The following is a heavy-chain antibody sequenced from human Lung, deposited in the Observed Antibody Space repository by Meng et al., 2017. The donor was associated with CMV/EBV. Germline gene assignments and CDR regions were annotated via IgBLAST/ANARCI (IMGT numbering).Heavy chain of an antibody. CDR1: GSTFFGYY. V-gene: IGHV1-2*02. D-gene: IGHD3-22*01. J-gene: IGHJ4*02. CDR3: AGHETSGYTSTFDH. CDR2: INPSSGAT. Sequence: QEQLVQSGAEVKKPGASVKVSCKTSGSTFFGYYWHWVRQAPGQGLEWMGWINPSSGATKYAPNFQGRISMTRDTSISTAYMELSSLRSDDTAVYFCAGHETSGYTSTFDHWGQGPLVTVYS.